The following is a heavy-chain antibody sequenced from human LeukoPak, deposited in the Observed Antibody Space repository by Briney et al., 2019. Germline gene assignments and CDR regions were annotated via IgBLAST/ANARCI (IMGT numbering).Heavy chain of an antibody. Sequence: SETLSLTCTVSGGSISSYYWSWIRQTPGKGLEWIGYIYSSGRTNYNPSLKSRVTISVDTSKNHFSLKLNSVTAADTAVYFCARHAVSGWEIDYWGQGTLVTVSS. CDR2: IYSSGRT. V-gene: IGHV4-59*08. CDR1: GGSISSYY. CDR3: ARHAVSGWEIDY. D-gene: IGHD6-19*01. J-gene: IGHJ4*02.